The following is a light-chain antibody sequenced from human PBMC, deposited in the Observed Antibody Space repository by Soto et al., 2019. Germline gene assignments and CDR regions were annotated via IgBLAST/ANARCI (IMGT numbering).Light chain of an antibody. CDR3: QQYYNTPYT. CDR1: QSVLYSSNNKNY. CDR2: WAS. V-gene: IGKV4-1*01. J-gene: IGKJ2*01. Sequence: DIVMTQSPDSLAVSLGERATINCKSSQSVLYSSNNKNYLAWYQQKPGQPPKLLIYWASTRESGVPDRFSGSGSGAYFTLTISSLQAEDVAVYYCQQYYNTPYTFGQGTKLEIK.